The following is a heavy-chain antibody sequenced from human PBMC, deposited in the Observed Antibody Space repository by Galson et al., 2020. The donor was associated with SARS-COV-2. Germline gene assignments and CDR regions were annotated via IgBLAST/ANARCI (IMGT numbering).Heavy chain of an antibody. Sequence: LSLTCAASGFTFSSYGMHWVRQAPGKGLEWVAVIWYDGSNKYYADSVKGRFTISRDNSKNTLYLQMNSLRAEDTAVYYCARAYYYYGMDVWGQGTTVTVSS. CDR1: GFTFSSYG. V-gene: IGHV3-33*01. J-gene: IGHJ6*02. CDR3: ARAYYYYGMDV. CDR2: IWYDGSNK.